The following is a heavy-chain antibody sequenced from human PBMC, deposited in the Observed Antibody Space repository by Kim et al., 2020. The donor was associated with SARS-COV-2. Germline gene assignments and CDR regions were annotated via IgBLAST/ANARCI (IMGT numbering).Heavy chain of an antibody. V-gene: IGHV1-24*01. Sequence: SVKVSCKVSGYTLTELSMHWVRQAPGKGLEWMGGFDPEDGETIYAQKFQGRVTMTEDTSTDTAYMELSSLRSEDTAVYYCATALGYGDPSAFDIWGQGTMVTVSS. CDR3: ATALGYGDPSAFDI. CDR1: GYTLTELS. J-gene: IGHJ3*02. D-gene: IGHD4-17*01. CDR2: FDPEDGET.